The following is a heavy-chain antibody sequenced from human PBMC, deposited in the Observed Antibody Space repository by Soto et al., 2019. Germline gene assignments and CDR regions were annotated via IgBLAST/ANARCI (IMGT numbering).Heavy chain of an antibody. CDR3: ARGYYSSSLDRCDY. Sequence: LRLSSAASGFSLSSYRMNWVRQAPGKGLEWVSSISSSSSYIYCADSVKGRFTISRDNAKNSLYLQMNSLRAEDTAVYSCARGYYSSSLDRCDYWGQGTLVTVSS. CDR2: ISSSSSYI. V-gene: IGHV3-21*01. D-gene: IGHD6-13*01. CDR1: GFSLSSYR. J-gene: IGHJ4*02.